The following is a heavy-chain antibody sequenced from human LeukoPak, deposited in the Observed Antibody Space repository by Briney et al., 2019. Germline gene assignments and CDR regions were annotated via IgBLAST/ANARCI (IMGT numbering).Heavy chain of an antibody. CDR1: GFTFSTYA. V-gene: IGHV4-39*01. CDR3: VRQTGSGLFTLP. D-gene: IGHD3/OR15-3a*01. Sequence: GSLRLSCAASGFTFSTYAMSWIRQPPGKGLEWIGSVYYTGNTYYNASLKSRVTIVIDTSKNQISLRLTSVTATDTAMYYCVRQTGSGLFTLPGGQGTLVTVSS. J-gene: IGHJ4*02. CDR2: VYYTGNT.